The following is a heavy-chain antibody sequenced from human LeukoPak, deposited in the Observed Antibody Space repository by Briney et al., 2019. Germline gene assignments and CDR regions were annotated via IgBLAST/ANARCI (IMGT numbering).Heavy chain of an antibody. CDR3: ARVVGANRDYYYYQMDV. Sequence: SETLSLTCAVSGGSISSRNWWSWVRQPPGKGLEWIGEIHHSGSTNYNSSLKSRVTISVDKSKNQFSLKLNSVTAADTAVYYCARVVGANRDYYYYQMDVWGKGTTVTVSS. D-gene: IGHD1-26*01. J-gene: IGHJ6*03. CDR1: GGSISSRNW. CDR2: IHHSGST. V-gene: IGHV4-4*02.